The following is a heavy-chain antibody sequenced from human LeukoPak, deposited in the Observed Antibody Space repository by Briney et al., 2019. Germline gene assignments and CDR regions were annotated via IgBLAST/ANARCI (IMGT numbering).Heavy chain of an antibody. CDR3: ARVTSSYYDSSGSYAFDI. Sequence: PGRSLRLSCAASGFTFSSYAMHWVRQAPGKGLEWVAVISYDGSNKYYADSVKGRFTISRDNSKNTLYLQMNSLRAEDTAVYYCARVTSSYYDSSGSYAFDIWGQRTMVTVSS. J-gene: IGHJ3*02. CDR1: GFTFSSYA. CDR2: ISYDGSNK. V-gene: IGHV3-30*04. D-gene: IGHD3-22*01.